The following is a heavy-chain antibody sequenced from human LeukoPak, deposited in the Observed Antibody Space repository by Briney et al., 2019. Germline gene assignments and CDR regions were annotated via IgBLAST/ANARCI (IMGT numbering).Heavy chain of an antibody. CDR1: GFTFSDYT. CDR2: ISGSSNYI. Sequence: PGGSLRLSCAASGFTFSDYTMNWVRLAPGKGLGWVSSISGSSNYIYYADSVKGRFTISRGNAKNSLYLQMNSLRVEDTAIYYCARDESGDNDAFDIWGQGTMVTVSS. J-gene: IGHJ3*02. V-gene: IGHV3-21*01. CDR3: ARDESGDNDAFDI. D-gene: IGHD2-21*01.